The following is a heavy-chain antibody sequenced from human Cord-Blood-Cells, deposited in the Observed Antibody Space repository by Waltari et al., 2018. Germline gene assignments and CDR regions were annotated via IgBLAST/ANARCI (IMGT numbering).Heavy chain of an antibody. CDR3: ARGARNWNYPNWFDP. Sequence: QVQLQESGPGLVKPSETLSLTCTVSGGSISSHYWSWIRQPPGKGLEWIGYIYYSGSTIYTPSLKSRLTISVDTPKTQFSLKLSSVTAADTAVYYCARGARNWNYPNWFDPWGQGTLVTVSS. CDR2: IYYSGST. CDR1: GGSISSHY. D-gene: IGHD1-7*01. V-gene: IGHV4-59*11. J-gene: IGHJ5*02.